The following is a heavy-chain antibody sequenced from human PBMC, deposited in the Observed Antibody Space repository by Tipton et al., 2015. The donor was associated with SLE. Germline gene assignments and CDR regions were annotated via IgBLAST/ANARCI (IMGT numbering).Heavy chain of an antibody. D-gene: IGHD3-22*01. CDR2: IYYSGST. CDR3: ARLTYYYDSSGPFDI. CDR1: GGSISSSSYY. J-gene: IGHJ3*02. Sequence: TLSLTCTVSGGSISSSSYYWGWIRQPPGKGLEWIGSIYYSGSTYYNPSLKSRITISVDTSKNQFSLKLSSVTAADTAVYYCARLTYYYDSSGPFDIWGQGTMVTVSS. V-gene: IGHV4-39*07.